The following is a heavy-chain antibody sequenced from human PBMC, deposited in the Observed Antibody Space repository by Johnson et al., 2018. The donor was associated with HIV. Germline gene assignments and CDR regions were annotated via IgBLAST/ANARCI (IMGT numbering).Heavy chain of an antibody. J-gene: IGHJ3*02. CDR1: GFTLSSYA. CDR2: ISYDGSNK. Sequence: QVQLVESGGGVVQPGRSLRLSCAASGFTLSSYAMHWVRQAPGKGLEWVAVISYDGSNKYYADSVKGRFTISRDNSKNMLYLQMNSLKTEDTAGYYCSVDAFDIWGQGTMVTVSS. CDR3: SVDAFDI. V-gene: IGHV3-30*03.